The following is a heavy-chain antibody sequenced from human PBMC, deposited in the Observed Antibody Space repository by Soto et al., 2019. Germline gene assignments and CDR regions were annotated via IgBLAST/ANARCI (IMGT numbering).Heavy chain of an antibody. CDR1: GFAFSNAW. V-gene: IGHV3-15*07. J-gene: IGHJ6*02. Sequence: EVQLVESGGGSVKPGGSLTLSCAASGFAFSNAWTNWVRQAPGKGLEWAGRIKTKTHGERTDYAAPVKGRFSISRDDSKYTLYLQMSSLKVDDTAVYYCTTGSVEGVWGQGTTVTVSS. D-gene: IGHD2-15*01. CDR2: IKTKTHGERT. CDR3: TTGSVEGV.